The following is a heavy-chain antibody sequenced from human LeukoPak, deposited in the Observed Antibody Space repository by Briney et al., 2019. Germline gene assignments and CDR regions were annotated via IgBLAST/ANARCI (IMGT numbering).Heavy chain of an antibody. CDR3: ARTGEQWLVGGQDYFDY. CDR1: AGSISSYY. CDR2: IYYSGST. D-gene: IGHD6-19*01. Sequence: SETLSLTCTVSAGSISSYYWSWIRQHPGKGLEWIGYIYYSGSTYYNPSLKSRVTISVDTSKNQFSLKLSSVTAADTAVYYCARTGEQWLVGGQDYFDYWGQGTLVTVSS. V-gene: IGHV4-59*06. J-gene: IGHJ4*02.